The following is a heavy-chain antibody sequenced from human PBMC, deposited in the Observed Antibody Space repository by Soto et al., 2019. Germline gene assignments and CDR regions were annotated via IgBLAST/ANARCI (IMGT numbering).Heavy chain of an antibody. V-gene: IGHV4-34*01. Sequence: SETLSLTCAVYGGSFSGHSWTWIRQSPGKGLEWIGDINHSGRVNYSPSLKSRVTISLDTSKNQSSLTLRAVTAADTAMYYCSTRAYDTNGYYRFDPWGQGTLVTVSS. CDR2: INHSGRV. CDR1: GGSFSGHS. CDR3: STRAYDTNGYYRFDP. J-gene: IGHJ5*01. D-gene: IGHD3-22*01.